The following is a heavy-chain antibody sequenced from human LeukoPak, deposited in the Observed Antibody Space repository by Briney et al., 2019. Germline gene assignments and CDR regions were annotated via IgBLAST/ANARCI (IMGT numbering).Heavy chain of an antibody. D-gene: IGHD4-23*01. CDR3: ARPELRWSAYYYMDV. V-gene: IGHV7-4-1*02. J-gene: IGHJ6*03. Sequence: ASVKVSCKASGYTFTSYAMNWVRQAPGQGLEWMGWINTNTGNPTYAQGFTGRFVFSLDTSVSTAYLQINTLKAEDTAVYYCARPELRWSAYYYMDVWGKGTTVTISS. CDR1: GYTFTSYA. CDR2: INTNTGNP.